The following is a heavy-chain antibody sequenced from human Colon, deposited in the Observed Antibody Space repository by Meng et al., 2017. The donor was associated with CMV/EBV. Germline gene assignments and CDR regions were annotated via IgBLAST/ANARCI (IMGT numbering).Heavy chain of an antibody. J-gene: IGHJ4*02. CDR3: ARAGDDYFDL. D-gene: IGHD5-24*01. V-gene: IGHV1-2*02. CDR2: INPNMGGP. CDR1: GYTFTGYK. Sequence: VSCKASGYTFTGYKIHWVRQAPGQGLEWMGWINPNMGGPTYAQKFKGRVTVTRDTSISTVYMEVNSLTSDDTAVYYCARAGDDYFDLWGQGTLVTVSS.